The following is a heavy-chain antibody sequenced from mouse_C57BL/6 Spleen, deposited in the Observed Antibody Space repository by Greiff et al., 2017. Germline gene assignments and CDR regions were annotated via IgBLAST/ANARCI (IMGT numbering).Heavy chain of an antibody. J-gene: IGHJ2*01. D-gene: IGHD2-1*01. CDR1: GYAFSSSW. CDR2: IYPGDGDT. V-gene: IGHV1-82*01. Sequence: QVQLKESGPELVKPGASVKISCKASGYAFSSSWMNWVKQRPGKGLEWIGRIYPGDGDTNYNGKFKGNATLTADKSSSTAYMQLSSLTSEDSAVYFCARDGNYGGVFDYWGQGTTLTVSS. CDR3: ARDGNYGGVFDY.